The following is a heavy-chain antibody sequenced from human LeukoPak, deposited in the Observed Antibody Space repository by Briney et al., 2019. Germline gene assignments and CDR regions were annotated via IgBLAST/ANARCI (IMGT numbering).Heavy chain of an antibody. CDR2: IYYSGST. J-gene: IGHJ6*02. V-gene: IGHV4-61*01. CDR3: ARDQRTVGYYGMDV. Sequence: PSETLSLTCTVSGGSVSSRIYYWTWIRQPPGKGLEWIGYIYYSGSTNYNPSLKSRVTISVDTSKNQFSLKLRSVTAADTAVYYCARDQRTVGYYGMDVWGRGTTVTVSS. CDR1: GGSVSSRIYY. D-gene: IGHD1-26*01.